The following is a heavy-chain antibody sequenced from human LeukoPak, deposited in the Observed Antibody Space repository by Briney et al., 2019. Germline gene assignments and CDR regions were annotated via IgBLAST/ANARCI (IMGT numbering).Heavy chain of an antibody. J-gene: IGHJ4*02. V-gene: IGHV3-66*01. CDR3: ARAGCSGGSCYIYYFDY. D-gene: IGHD2-15*01. Sequence: GGSLRLSCAASGFTVSSNYMSWVRQAPGKGLEWVSVIYSGGSTYYADSVKGRFTISRDNSKNTLYLQMNSLRAENTAVYYCARAGCSGGSCYIYYFDYWGQGTLVTVSS. CDR1: GFTVSSNY. CDR2: IYSGGST.